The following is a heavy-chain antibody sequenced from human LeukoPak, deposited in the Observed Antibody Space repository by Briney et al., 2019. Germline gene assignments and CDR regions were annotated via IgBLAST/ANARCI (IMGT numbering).Heavy chain of an antibody. Sequence: SQTLTLTCTFSDFSLSTPGMGVGWIRQPPGKGLEWIGYIYYSGSTNYNPSLKSRVTISVDTSKNQFSLKLSSVTAADTAVYYCARGVENYYYYMDVWGKGTTVTVSS. CDR1: DFSLSTPGMG. D-gene: IGHD5-24*01. CDR2: IYYSGST. CDR3: ARGVENYYYYMDV. J-gene: IGHJ6*03. V-gene: IGHV4-61*08.